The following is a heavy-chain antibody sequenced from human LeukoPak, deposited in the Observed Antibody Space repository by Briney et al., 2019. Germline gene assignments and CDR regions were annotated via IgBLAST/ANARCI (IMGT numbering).Heavy chain of an antibody. CDR1: GDSISNFY. CDR2: IYTSGST. D-gene: IGHD1-26*01. V-gene: IGHV4-4*07. J-gene: IGHJ6*03. Sequence: PSETLSLTCTVSGDSISNFYWSWIRQPAGKGLEWIGRIYTSGSTNYNPSLKSRVTMSVDTSKKQFSLKLSSVTAADTAVYYCARVRGSSGSYEYYHYMDVWGKGTTVTISS. CDR3: ARVRGSSGSYEYYHYMDV.